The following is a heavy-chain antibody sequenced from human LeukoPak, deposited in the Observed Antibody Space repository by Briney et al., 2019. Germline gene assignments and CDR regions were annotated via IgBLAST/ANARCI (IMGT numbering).Heavy chain of an antibody. Sequence: PSETLSLTCTVSGGSISSSSYYWGWIRQPPAKGLEWIGSVPNSGSKHYNPSLKSRVTIFEDTSKNQVSLKLSSVTAADTAVYYCARLRYDILTGCFDYWGQGTLVTVSS. CDR2: VPNSGSK. D-gene: IGHD3-9*01. V-gene: IGHV4-39*01. CDR3: ARLRYDILTGCFDY. CDR1: GGSISSSSYY. J-gene: IGHJ4*02.